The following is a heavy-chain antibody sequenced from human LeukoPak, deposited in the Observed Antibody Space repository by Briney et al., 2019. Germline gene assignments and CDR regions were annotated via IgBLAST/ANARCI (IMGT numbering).Heavy chain of an antibody. Sequence: GGSLRLSCAASGFTFSSYCMSWVRQAPGTGLEWVASIKQDESEKYYADSVKGRFTISRDNAKNSLYLQMNGLRAEDTAVYYCTRVSDDGSSHRDFHYWGQGTLVTVSS. CDR2: IKQDESEK. V-gene: IGHV3-7*05. J-gene: IGHJ4*02. CDR1: GFTFSSYC. D-gene: IGHD3-22*01. CDR3: TRVSDDGSSHRDFHY.